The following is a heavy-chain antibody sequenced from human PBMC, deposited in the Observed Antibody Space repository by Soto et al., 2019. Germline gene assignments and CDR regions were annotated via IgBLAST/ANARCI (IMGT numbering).Heavy chain of an antibody. Sequence: QVQLVEFGGGLVKPGGSLRPSCAASGFTFSDYYMSWIRQAPGKGLEWVSYISSSGSTIYYADSVRGRFTISRDNAKNSLYLQKNSLRAEDTAVYYCARVRDIVVVVAATHFQHWGQGTLVTVSS. CDR2: ISSSGSTI. V-gene: IGHV3-11*01. CDR1: GFTFSDYY. D-gene: IGHD2-15*01. J-gene: IGHJ1*01. CDR3: ARVRDIVVVVAATHFQH.